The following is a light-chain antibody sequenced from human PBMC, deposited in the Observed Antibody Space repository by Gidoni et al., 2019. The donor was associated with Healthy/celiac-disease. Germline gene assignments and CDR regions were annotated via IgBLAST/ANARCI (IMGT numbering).Light chain of an antibody. Sequence: GDRVTITCRASQGISSYLAWYQQKPGKAPKLLIYAASTLQSGVPSRFSGSGSGTDFTLTISCLQSEDFATYYCQQYYSYPSFGGGTKVEIK. CDR2: AAS. CDR3: QQYYSYPS. V-gene: IGKV1-8*01. CDR1: QGISSY. J-gene: IGKJ4*01.